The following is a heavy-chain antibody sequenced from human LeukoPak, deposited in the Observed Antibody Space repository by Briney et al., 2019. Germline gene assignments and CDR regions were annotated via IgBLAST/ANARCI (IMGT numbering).Heavy chain of an antibody. Sequence: GGSLRLSCAASGFTFSTYTMTWVRQAPGKGLEWVSSISSGSRYIYYADSVKGRFTISRDDAQNSLFLQMNSLRAEDTAVYYCARDRYYDRSGYYSWGDAFDIWGQGTMVTVSS. J-gene: IGHJ3*02. V-gene: IGHV3-21*01. CDR1: GFTFSTYT. CDR2: ISSGSRYI. CDR3: ARDRYYDRSGYYSWGDAFDI. D-gene: IGHD3-22*01.